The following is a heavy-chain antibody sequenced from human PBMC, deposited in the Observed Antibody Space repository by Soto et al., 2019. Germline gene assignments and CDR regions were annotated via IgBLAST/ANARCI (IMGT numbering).Heavy chain of an antibody. CDR3: ARVGGYEP. CDR1: GFSVSSTY. J-gene: IGHJ5*02. V-gene: IGHV3-66*01. D-gene: IGHD5-12*01. Sequence: EVQVVESGGGLVQPGGSLRLSCAASGFSVSSTYMSWVRQAPGKGLAWVSGFDSGENTYYAGSVKGRFTSSRDNSRNTLSIQMNSLRPEDTAMYYCARVGGYEPWGQGTLVTVSS. CDR2: FDSGENT.